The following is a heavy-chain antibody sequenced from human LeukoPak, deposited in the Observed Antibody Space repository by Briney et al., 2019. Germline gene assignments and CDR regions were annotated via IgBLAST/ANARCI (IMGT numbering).Heavy chain of an antibody. Sequence: PGGSLRLSCAASGFIFSDHGMHWVRQAPGKGLEWVAVIWSDGTNRFYADSVKGRFTISRDNSQNTVFLQMNSLRVNDTAIYYCARDAQRGFDYSNSLKYWGHGTLVPVSS. D-gene: IGHD4-11*01. CDR3: ARDAQRGFDYSNSLKY. V-gene: IGHV3-33*01. CDR2: IWSDGTNR. CDR1: GFIFSDHG. J-gene: IGHJ4*01.